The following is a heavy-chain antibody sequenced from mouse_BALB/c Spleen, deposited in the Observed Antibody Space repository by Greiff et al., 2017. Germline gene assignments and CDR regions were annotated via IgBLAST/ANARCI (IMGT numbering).Heavy chain of an antibody. CDR2: INPYNGGT. D-gene: IGHD2-4*01. J-gene: IGHJ4*01. CDR1: GYSFTGYT. CDR3: AIEEYYDYCEELDYYAMDY. V-gene: IGHV1-18*01. Sequence: VQLQQSGPELVKPGASMKISCKASGYSFTGYTMNWVKQSHGKNLEWIGLINPYNGGTSYNQKFKGKATLTVDKSSSTAYMELLSLTSEDSAVYYCAIEEYYDYCEELDYYAMDYWGQGTSVTVSS.